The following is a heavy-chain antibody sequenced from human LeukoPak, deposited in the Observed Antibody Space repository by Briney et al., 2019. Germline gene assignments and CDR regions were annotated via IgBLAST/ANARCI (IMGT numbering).Heavy chain of an antibody. V-gene: IGHV4-59*01. CDR1: GDSIRNYY. Sequence: SETLSLTCTVSGDSIRNYYWAWVRQPPGKGLEWIGYVYSSGTSNYNPSLKSRVTISLDTSKTQFSLRLTSVTAADTAMYYCARDRPSWNYFDSWGQGTLVTVSS. CDR2: VYSSGTS. J-gene: IGHJ4*02. D-gene: IGHD2-2*01. CDR3: ARDRPSWNYFDS.